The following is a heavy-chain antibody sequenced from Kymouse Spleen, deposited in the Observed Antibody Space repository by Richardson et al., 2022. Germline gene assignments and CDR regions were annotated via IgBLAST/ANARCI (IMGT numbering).Heavy chain of an antibody. CDR3: ARARGYSGYDFFDWFDP. CDR2: INHSGST. V-gene: IGHV4-34*01. D-gene: IGHD5-12*01. Sequence: QVQLQQWGAGLLKPSETLSLTCAVYGGSFSGYYWSWIRQPPGKGLEWIGEINHSGSTNYNPSLKSRVTISVDTSKNQFSLKLSSVTAADTAVYYCARARGYSGYDFFDWFDPWGQGTLVTVSS. J-gene: IGHJ5*02. CDR1: GGSFSGYY.